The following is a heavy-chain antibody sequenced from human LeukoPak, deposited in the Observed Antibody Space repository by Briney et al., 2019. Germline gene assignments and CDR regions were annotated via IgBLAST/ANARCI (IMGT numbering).Heavy chain of an antibody. J-gene: IGHJ5*02. Sequence: SETLSLTCTVSGYSISSGYYWGWIRQPPGKGLEWIGSIYHSGSTYYNPSLKSRVTISVDTSKNQFSLKLSSVTAADTAVYYCARDRPLWFGELSYWFDPWGQGTLVTVSS. CDR3: ARDRPLWFGELSYWFDP. CDR2: IYHSGST. CDR1: GYSISSGYY. D-gene: IGHD3-10*01. V-gene: IGHV4-38-2*02.